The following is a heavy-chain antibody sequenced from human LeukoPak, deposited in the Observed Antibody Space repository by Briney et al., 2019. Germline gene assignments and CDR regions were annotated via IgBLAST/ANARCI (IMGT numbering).Heavy chain of an antibody. CDR2: INHSGGT. Sequence: PSETLSLTCVVSGGSFSGDYLTWIRQAPGKGLEWIGDINHSGGTAYNPSLKSRASLSFDTSKNHFSLYLTSVTAADTAVYFSATFAHSEPIDPWGQGTLVTVSS. CDR3: ATFAHSEPIDP. CDR1: GGSFSGDY. D-gene: IGHD1-26*01. V-gene: IGHV4-34*01. J-gene: IGHJ5*02.